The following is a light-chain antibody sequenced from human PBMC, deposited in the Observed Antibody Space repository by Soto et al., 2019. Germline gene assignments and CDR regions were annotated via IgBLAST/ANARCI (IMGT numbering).Light chain of an antibody. J-gene: IGKJ4*01. Sequence: IQLTQSPPSLSASVGDRVTITCRASQGISSYLAWYQQKPGKAPKLLIYAASPLQSGVPSRFSGSGSGTDFTLTISSLQPEDFATYYCQQLNSYPLTFGGGTKVDIK. V-gene: IGKV1-9*01. CDR3: QQLNSYPLT. CDR1: QGISSY. CDR2: AAS.